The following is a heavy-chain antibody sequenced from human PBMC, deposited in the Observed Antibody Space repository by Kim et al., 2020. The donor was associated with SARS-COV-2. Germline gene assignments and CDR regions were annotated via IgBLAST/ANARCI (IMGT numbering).Heavy chain of an antibody. J-gene: IGHJ3*02. D-gene: IGHD6-19*01. V-gene: IGHV3-21*01. CDR3: AEDKAPRWAGAFDI. Sequence: TNTVTGRFTISRDNDKNSLYLQMNSLRAEDTAVYYCAEDKAPRWAGAFDIWGQGTMVTVSS.